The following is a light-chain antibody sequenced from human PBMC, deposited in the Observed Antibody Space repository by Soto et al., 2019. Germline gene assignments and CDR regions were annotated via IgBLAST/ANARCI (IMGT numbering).Light chain of an antibody. J-gene: IGLJ1*01. CDR2: DVS. CDR3: CSYTTSNTRQIV. CDR1: SSDVGGYNY. Sequence: QSVLTQPASMSGSPGQSITITCTGTSSDVGGYNYVSWYQQHPGKAPKFMIYDVSNRPSGVSNRFSGSKSGNTASLTISGLQAEDEADHYCCSYTTSNTRQIVFGTGTKVTVL. V-gene: IGLV2-14*01.